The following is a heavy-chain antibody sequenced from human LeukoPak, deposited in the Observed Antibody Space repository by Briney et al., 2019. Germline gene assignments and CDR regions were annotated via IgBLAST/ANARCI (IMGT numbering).Heavy chain of an antibody. D-gene: IGHD3-10*01. V-gene: IGHV4-4*02. CDR1: GGSISSSNW. J-gene: IGHJ4*02. CDR2: IYHSGST. CDR3: ATGYYGSGSYYTPSHLDY. Sequence: SGTLSLTCAVSGGSISSSNWWSWVRQPPGKGLEWIGEIYHSGSTNYNPSLKSRVTISVDKSKNQFSLKLSSVTAADTVVYYCATGYYGSGSYYTPSHLDYWGQGTLVTVSS.